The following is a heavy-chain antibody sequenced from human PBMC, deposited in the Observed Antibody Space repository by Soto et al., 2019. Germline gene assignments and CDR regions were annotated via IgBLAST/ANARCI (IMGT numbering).Heavy chain of an antibody. D-gene: IGHD6-13*01. Sequence: QVQLQQWGAGLLKPSETLSLACAVYGGSFSGYYWNWIRQPPGKGLEWIGEINHSGGTNYNPSLKSRVTISVDRSKNQVSLKLTSVTAADTAVYYCARGRREQLVRSKYDWFDPWGQGTLVTVSS. CDR1: GGSFSGYY. CDR3: ARGRREQLVRSKYDWFDP. CDR2: INHSGGT. J-gene: IGHJ5*02. V-gene: IGHV4-34*01.